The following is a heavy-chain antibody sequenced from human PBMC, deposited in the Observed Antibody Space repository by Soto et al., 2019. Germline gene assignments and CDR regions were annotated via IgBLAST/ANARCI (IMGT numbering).Heavy chain of an antibody. Sequence: QVQLVESGGGVVQPGRSLRLSCAASGFTFSSYGMHWVRQAPGKGLEWVAVISYDGSNKYYADSVKGRFTISRDNSKNTLYLQMNSLRAEDTAVYYCAKNVGVYATKNWFDPWGQGTLVTVSS. CDR3: AKNVGVYATKNWFDP. CDR1: GFTFSSYG. D-gene: IGHD2-8*01. J-gene: IGHJ5*02. CDR2: ISYDGSNK. V-gene: IGHV3-30*18.